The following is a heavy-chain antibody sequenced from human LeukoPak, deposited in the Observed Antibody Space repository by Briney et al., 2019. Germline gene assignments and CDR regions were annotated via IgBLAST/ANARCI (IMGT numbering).Heavy chain of an antibody. CDR2: INTNTGNP. CDR1: GYTFTSYA. J-gene: IGHJ3*02. CDR3: ARVKSNYDYVWGSYRQWENAFDI. V-gene: IGHV7-4-1*02. D-gene: IGHD3-16*02. Sequence: ASVRVSCKASGYTFTSYAMNWVRQAPGQGLEWMGWINTNTGNPTYAQGFTGRFVFSLDTSVSTAYLQISSLKAEDTAVYYCARVKSNYDYVWGSYRQWENAFDIWGQGTMVTVSS.